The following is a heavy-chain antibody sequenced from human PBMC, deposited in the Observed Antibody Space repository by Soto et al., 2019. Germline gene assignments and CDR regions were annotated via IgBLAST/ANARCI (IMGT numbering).Heavy chain of an antibody. CDR2: IIPILGIA. CDR1: GGTFSSYT. J-gene: IGHJ6*03. Sequence: ASVKVSCKASGGTFSSYTISWVRQAPGQGLEWMGRIIPILGIANYAQKFQGRVTITADKSTSTAYMELSSLRSEDTAVYYCARDAREVPAAIGYYYYYMDVWGKGTTVTVSS. V-gene: IGHV1-69*04. D-gene: IGHD2-2*02. CDR3: ARDAREVPAAIGYYYYYMDV.